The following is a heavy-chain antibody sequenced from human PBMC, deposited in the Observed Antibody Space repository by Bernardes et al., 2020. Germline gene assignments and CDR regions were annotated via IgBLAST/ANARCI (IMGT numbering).Heavy chain of an antibody. CDR2: IYSDGTT. CDR3: ASGQSTSYY. V-gene: IGHV3-53*01. CDR1: GSTVSSNY. Sequence: GGSLRLSCAASGSTVSSNYINWVRQAPGKGLEWVSGIYSDGTTYYADSVKGRFTISRDSSTNTRYLQMNSLRAGDTAVYYCASGQSTSYYWGQGTLVTVSS. J-gene: IGHJ4*02.